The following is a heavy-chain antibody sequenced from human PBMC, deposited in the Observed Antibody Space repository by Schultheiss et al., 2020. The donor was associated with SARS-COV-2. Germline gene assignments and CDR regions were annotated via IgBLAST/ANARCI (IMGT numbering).Heavy chain of an antibody. CDR1: GGSFSGYY. CDR3: AKLLRYFDWDPLDY. D-gene: IGHD3-9*01. CDR2: INHSGST. V-gene: IGHV4-34*01. Sequence: SQTLSLTCAVYGGSFSGYYWSWIRQPPGKGLEWIGEINHSGSTNYNPSLKSRVTISVDTSKNQFSLKLSSVTAADTAVYYCAKLLRYFDWDPLDYWGQGTLVTVSS. J-gene: IGHJ4*02.